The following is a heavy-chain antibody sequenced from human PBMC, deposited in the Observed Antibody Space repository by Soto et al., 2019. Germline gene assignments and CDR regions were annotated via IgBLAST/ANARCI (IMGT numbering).Heavy chain of an antibody. V-gene: IGHV3-30-3*01. CDR3: ARDHSLGMDV. CDR1: GFTFSSYA. Sequence: LRLSCAASGFTFSSYAMHWVRQAPGKGLEWVAVISYDGSNKYYADSVKGRFTISRDNSKNTLYLQMNSLRAEDTAVYYCARDHSLGMDVWGQGTTVTVSS. J-gene: IGHJ6*02. D-gene: IGHD2-21*01. CDR2: ISYDGSNK.